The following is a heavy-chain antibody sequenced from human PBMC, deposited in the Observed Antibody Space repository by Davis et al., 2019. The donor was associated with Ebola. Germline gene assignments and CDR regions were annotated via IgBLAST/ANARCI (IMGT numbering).Heavy chain of an antibody. CDR3: ARSDSNYVSPFDI. D-gene: IGHD4-11*01. CDR2: IYPGDSDT. Sequence: GGSLRLSCKGSGYSFTSSWIGWVRQTPGRGLEWMGIIYPGDSDTKYSPSFQGQVTFSADKSISTAYLQWSSLKASDTAMYYCARSDSNYVSPFDIWGQGTMVTVSS. CDR1: GYSFTSSW. V-gene: IGHV5-51*01. J-gene: IGHJ3*02.